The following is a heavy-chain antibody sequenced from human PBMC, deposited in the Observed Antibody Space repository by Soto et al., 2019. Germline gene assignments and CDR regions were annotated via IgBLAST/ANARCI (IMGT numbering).Heavy chain of an antibody. Sequence: QVQVVESGGGVVQPGGSLRLSCAASGFTFSTSAMHWVRQAPGKGLEWMAMISYGGNNKYYADSVKGRFTISRDISESTLYLQMNSLRTEDTAVYYCAREEFDAGRGHFGCWGQGTLVSVSS. V-gene: IGHV3-30-3*01. CDR3: AREEFDAGRGHFGC. J-gene: IGHJ4*02. CDR1: GFTFSTSA. CDR2: ISYGGNNK. D-gene: IGHD2-8*02.